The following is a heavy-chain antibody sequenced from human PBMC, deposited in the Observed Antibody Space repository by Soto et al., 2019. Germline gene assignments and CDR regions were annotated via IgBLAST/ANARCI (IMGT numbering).Heavy chain of an antibody. V-gene: IGHV4-39*01. CDR3: AKQERVGATTLDYFYYYGMDV. D-gene: IGHD1-26*01. Sequence: PPDTPSLTCTVPRRSFSSSSQYWGWIPQPPGTGLEWIGSIYYNGSTYYNPSLKSRVTISVATSKNQFSLKLSSVTAADTAVYYCAKQERVGATTLDYFYYYGMDVWGQGVPVTVSS. J-gene: IGHJ6*02. CDR2: IYYNGST. CDR1: RRSFSSSSQY.